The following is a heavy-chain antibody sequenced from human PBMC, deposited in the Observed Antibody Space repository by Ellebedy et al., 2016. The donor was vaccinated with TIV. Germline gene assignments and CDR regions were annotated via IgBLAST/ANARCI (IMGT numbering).Heavy chain of an antibody. Sequence: AASVKVSCKASGGTFINFAISWVRQAPGQGLEWMGGIIPIFGTTNRAQKFQGRVTITADGSTSTAYMELSSLRSDDTAVYYCARNGETDAFDIWGQGTMVTVSS. J-gene: IGHJ3*02. CDR1: GGTFINFA. CDR3: ARNGETDAFDI. CDR2: IIPIFGTT. V-gene: IGHV1-69*13. D-gene: IGHD3-10*01.